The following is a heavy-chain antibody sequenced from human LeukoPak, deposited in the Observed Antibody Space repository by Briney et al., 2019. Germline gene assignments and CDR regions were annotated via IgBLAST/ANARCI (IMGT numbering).Heavy chain of an antibody. V-gene: IGHV1-18*01. CDR1: GYTFTSYG. J-gene: IGHJ5*02. Sequence: VASVKVSCKASGYTFTSYGISWVRQAPGQGLEWMGWISAYNGNTNYAQKPQGRVTMTTDTSTSTAYMELRSLRSDDTAVYYCARVVVAATPKWFDPWGQGTLVTVSS. CDR2: ISAYNGNT. CDR3: ARVVVAATPKWFDP. D-gene: IGHD2-15*01.